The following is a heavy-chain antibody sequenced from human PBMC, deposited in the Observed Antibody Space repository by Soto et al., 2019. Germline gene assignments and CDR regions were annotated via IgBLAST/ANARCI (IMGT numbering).Heavy chain of an antibody. D-gene: IGHD6-13*01. CDR1: GYSFTNYG. CDR2: ISAFNGNT. CDR3: ARDRGVAPPVAGNTHYYYYMDV. J-gene: IGHJ6*03. Sequence: QDQLVQSGAEVKKPGASVMVSCKASGYSFTNYGVTWVRQAPGQGLEWMGWISAFNGNTHYAQNLQGRVTMTTDASTSTAYMELRSLRSDDTGVYYCARDRGVAPPVAGNTHYYYYMDVWGKGTTVTVSS. V-gene: IGHV1-18*01.